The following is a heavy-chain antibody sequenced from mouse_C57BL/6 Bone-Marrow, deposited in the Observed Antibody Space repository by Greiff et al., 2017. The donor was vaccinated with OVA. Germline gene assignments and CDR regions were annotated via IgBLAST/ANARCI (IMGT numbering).Heavy chain of an antibody. CDR1: GFTFSSYT. Sequence: EVQLQESGGGLVKPGGSLKLSCAASGFTFSSYTMSWVRQTPEKRLEWVATISGGGGNTYYPDSVKGRFTISRDNAKNTLYLQMSSLRSEDTALYYCARRTLLLWYFDVWGTGTTVTVSS. V-gene: IGHV5-9*01. J-gene: IGHJ1*03. CDR3: ARRTLLLWYFDV. D-gene: IGHD2-1*01. CDR2: ISGGGGNT.